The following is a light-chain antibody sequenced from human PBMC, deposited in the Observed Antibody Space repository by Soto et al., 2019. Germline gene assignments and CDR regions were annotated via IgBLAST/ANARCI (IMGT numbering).Light chain of an antibody. V-gene: IGKV2-30*01. Sequence: DVVMTPSPLSLPVTLGQPASISCRSSQGLVYIDGNTYLSWFQQRPGQSPRRLIYKVSDRDSGVPDRFSGSGSGTDFTPKISRVEAEDVGIYYCMQGTHWPRTFGQGTRLEIK. CDR2: KVS. CDR1: QGLVYIDGNTY. J-gene: IGKJ5*01. CDR3: MQGTHWPRT.